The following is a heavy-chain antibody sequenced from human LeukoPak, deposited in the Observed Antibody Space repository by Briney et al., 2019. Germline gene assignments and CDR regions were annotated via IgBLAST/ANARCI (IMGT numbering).Heavy chain of an antibody. V-gene: IGHV3-30*18. J-gene: IGHJ4*02. CDR1: GFTFSSYG. Sequence: QPGRSLRLSCAASGFTFSSYGMHWVRQAPGKGLEWVAVISYDGSNKYYADSVKGRFTISRDNSKNTLYLQMNSLRAGDTAVYYCAKTSSGRGAFDYWGQGTLVTVSS. CDR2: ISYDGSNK. D-gene: IGHD6-25*01. CDR3: AKTSSGRGAFDY.